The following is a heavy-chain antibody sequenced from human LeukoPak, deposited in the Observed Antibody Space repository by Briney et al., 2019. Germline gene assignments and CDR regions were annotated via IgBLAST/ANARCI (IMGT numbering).Heavy chain of an antibody. CDR2: ISGSGGST. CDR3: AKDRNRYCSSTSCSQLFDY. V-gene: IGHV3-23*01. J-gene: IGHJ4*02. Sequence: GGSLRLSCAASGFTFSSYAMSWVRQAPGKGLEWVSAISGSGGSTYYADSVKGPFTISRDNSENTLYLQMNSLRAEDTAVYYCAKDRNRYCSSTSCSQLFDYWGQGTLVTVSS. D-gene: IGHD2-2*01. CDR1: GFTFSSYA.